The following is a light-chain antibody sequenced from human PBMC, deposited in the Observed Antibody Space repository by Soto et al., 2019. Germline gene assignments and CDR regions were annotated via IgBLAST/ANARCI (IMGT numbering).Light chain of an antibody. CDR1: QSVSSSY. CDR2: GAS. CDR3: QQYGSSLIT. Sequence: EIVVTQSPGTLSLSPGERATLSCRDSQSVSSSYLAWYQQKPGQAPRLLIYGASSRATGIPDRFSGSGSGTDFTLTISRLEPEDFAVYYCQQYGSSLITFGQGTRLEIK. V-gene: IGKV3-20*01. J-gene: IGKJ5*01.